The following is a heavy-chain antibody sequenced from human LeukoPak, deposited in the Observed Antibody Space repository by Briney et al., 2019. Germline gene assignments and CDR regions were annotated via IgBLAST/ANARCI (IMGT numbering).Heavy chain of an antibody. Sequence: PGGSLRLSCAASGFTISSYSMNWVRQAPGKGLEWVSYISSSSSTIYYADSVKGRFTISRDNAKNSLYLQMNSLRAEDTAVYYCARDRQTYDFWSGYQLAPFDYWGQGTLVTVSS. CDR2: ISSSSSTI. D-gene: IGHD3-3*01. CDR3: ARDRQTYDFWSGYQLAPFDY. J-gene: IGHJ4*02. V-gene: IGHV3-48*01. CDR1: GFTISSYS.